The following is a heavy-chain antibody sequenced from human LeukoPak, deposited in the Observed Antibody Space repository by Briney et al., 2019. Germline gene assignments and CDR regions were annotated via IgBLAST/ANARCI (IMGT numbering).Heavy chain of an antibody. CDR1: GFTFSSYW. CDR2: IKQDGNEK. V-gene: IGHV3-7*05. J-gene: IGHJ4*02. Sequence: GGSLRLSCAASGFTFSSYWMNWVRQAPGKGLEWVSNIKQDGNEKYYVDSVKGRFTISRDNAKNSLYLQLNSLRAEDTAVYYCARDKLTGESYFVNWGQGALVTVSS. D-gene: IGHD7-27*01. CDR3: ARDKLTGESYFVN.